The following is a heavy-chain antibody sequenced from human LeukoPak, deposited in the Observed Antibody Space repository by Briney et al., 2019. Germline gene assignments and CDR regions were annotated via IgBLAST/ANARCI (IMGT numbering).Heavy chain of an antibody. CDR1: GGSIRSGGYY. Sequence: SETLPLTCTVSGGSIRSGGYYWSWIRQHPGKGLEWIGYIYYSGSTYYNPSLKSRVTISVDTSKNQFSLRLSSVTAADTAVYYCARGRIVETIRDAFDIWGQGTMVTVSS. CDR3: ARGRIVETIRDAFDI. J-gene: IGHJ3*02. CDR2: IYYSGST. D-gene: IGHD1-26*01. V-gene: IGHV4-31*03.